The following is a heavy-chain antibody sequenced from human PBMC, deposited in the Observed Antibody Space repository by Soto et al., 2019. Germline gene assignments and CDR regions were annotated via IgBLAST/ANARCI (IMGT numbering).Heavy chain of an antibody. CDR1: GGTFSSYT. Sequence: ASVKVSCKASGGTFSSYTISWVRQAPGQGLEWMGRIIPILGIANYAQKFQGRVTITADKSTSTAYMELSSLRSEDTAVYYCARDRATAGSVFDPWGQGTLVTVSS. CDR2: IIPILGIA. J-gene: IGHJ5*02. V-gene: IGHV1-69*04. CDR3: ARDRATAGSVFDP. D-gene: IGHD5-12*01.